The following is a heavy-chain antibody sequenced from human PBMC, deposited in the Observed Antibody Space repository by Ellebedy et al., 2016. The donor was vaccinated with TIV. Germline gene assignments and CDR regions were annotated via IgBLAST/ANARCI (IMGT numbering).Heavy chain of an antibody. CDR1: GGSVSSTSYF. CDR3: ARHDSVPGTFDY. Sequence: MPSETLSLTCTVPGGSVSSTSYFWGWIRQPPGKGLEWIATIYYSGSTYYNPSLKSRVTLSVDTSDNQFSLKLTSVTAADTAVYYCARHDSVPGTFDYWGQGTLVTVSS. CDR2: IYYSGST. D-gene: IGHD2-15*01. V-gene: IGHV4-39*01. J-gene: IGHJ4*02.